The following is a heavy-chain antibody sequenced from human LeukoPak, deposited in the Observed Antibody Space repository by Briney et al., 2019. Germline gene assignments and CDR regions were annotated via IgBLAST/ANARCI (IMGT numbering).Heavy chain of an antibody. CDR2: INPSGGST. CDR1: GYTFTSYY. J-gene: IGHJ4*02. D-gene: IGHD1-26*01. V-gene: IGHV1-46*01. CDR3: ARDYEGPSGGSYARSLDY. Sequence: ASVKVSCKASGYTFTSYYIHWVRQAPGQGLEWMGIINPSGGSTSYAQKFQGRVTMTRDTSTSTVYMELSSLRSEDTAVYYCARDYEGPSGGSYARSLDYWGQGTLVTVSS.